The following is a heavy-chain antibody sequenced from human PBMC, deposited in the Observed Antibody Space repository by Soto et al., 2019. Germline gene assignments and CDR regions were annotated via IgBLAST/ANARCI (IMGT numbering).Heavy chain of an antibody. Sequence: GGSLRLSCTASGFTFSTYWMTWVRQAPGKGLEWVANVNQDGSEKYYGDSVKGRFTISRDNTKNSLYLQMNSLRAEDTAVYYCARAPQYYVFWSGLYRSGDLKLYFDSWGQGTLVTVSS. CDR3: ARAPQYYVFWSGLYRSGDLKLYFDS. CDR2: VNQDGSEK. J-gene: IGHJ4*02. CDR1: GFTFSTYW. D-gene: IGHD3-3*01. V-gene: IGHV3-7*03.